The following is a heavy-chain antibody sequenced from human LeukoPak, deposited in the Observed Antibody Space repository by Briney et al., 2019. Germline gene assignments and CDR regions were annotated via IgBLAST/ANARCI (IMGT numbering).Heavy chain of an antibody. CDR1: GGTFSSYA. V-gene: IGHV1-69*01. Sequence: ASVKVSCKASGGTFSSYAISWVRQAPGQGREWMGGIIPIFGTANYAQKFQGRVTITADESTSTAYMELSSLRSEDTAVYYCARVGAGGYYDSSGYYPFDYWGQGTLVTVSS. CDR2: IIPIFGTA. D-gene: IGHD3-22*01. J-gene: IGHJ4*02. CDR3: ARVGAGGYYDSSGYYPFDY.